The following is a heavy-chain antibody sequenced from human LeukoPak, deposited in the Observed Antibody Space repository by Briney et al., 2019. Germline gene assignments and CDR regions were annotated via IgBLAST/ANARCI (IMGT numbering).Heavy chain of an antibody. J-gene: IGHJ6*02. CDR3: ARVKGCSGGSCYSLRYYYYGMDV. CDR1: GFTFSSYA. D-gene: IGHD2-15*01. CDR2: IAHDGNSA. Sequence: PGRSLRLSCEASGFTFSSYAMHWVRQAPGKGLEWMAIIAHDGNSAVYADSVKGRLTLSRDNSKNTLYLQMNSLRAEDTAVYYCARVKGCSGGSCYSLRYYYYGMDVWGQGTTVTVSS. V-gene: IGHV3-30*04.